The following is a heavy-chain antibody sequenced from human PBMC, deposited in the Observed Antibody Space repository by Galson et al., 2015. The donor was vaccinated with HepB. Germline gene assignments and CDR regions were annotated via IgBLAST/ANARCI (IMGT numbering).Heavy chain of an antibody. D-gene: IGHD4-23*01. V-gene: IGHV4-34*01. CDR3: ARDRFSASWYLGFDP. CDR1: GGSFSGYY. J-gene: IGHJ5*02. Sequence: ETLSLTCDVSGGSFSGYYWTWIRQPPGKGLEWVGGIDYSGTTYYTPSLKSRLTISLDTSENQFSLKLTSVTAADTAVYYCARDRFSASWYLGFDPWGQGTRVTVSS. CDR2: IDYSGTT.